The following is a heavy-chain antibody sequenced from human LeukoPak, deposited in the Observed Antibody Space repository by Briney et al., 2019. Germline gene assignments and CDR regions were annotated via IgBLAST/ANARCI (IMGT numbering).Heavy chain of an antibody. CDR1: GFTFRRYW. Sequence: PGGPLRLPCAPSGFTFRRYWMNWARQAPGKAREWVASINHNGNVNYYVDSVKGRFTISRDNAKNSLYLQMSNLRAEDTAVYFCARGGGLDVRGQGATVTVSS. D-gene: IGHD3-16*01. J-gene: IGHJ6*02. V-gene: IGHV3-7*03. CDR3: ARGGGLDV. CDR2: INHNGNVN.